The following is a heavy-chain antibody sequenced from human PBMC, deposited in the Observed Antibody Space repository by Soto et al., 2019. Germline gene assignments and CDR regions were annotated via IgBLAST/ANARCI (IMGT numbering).Heavy chain of an antibody. CDR1: GFTFDDYA. D-gene: IGHD6-6*01. CDR3: AKAKSDSSSDAFDI. J-gene: IGHJ3*02. CDR2: ISWNSGSI. V-gene: IGHV3-9*01. Sequence: LRLSCAASGFTFDDYAMHWVRQAPGKGLEWVSGISWNSGSIGYADSVKGRFTISRDNAKNSLYLQMNSPRAEDTALYYCAKAKSDSSSDAFDIWGQGTMVTVSS.